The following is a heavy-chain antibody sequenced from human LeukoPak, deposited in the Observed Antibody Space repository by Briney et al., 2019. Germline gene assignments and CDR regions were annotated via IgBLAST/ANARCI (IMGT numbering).Heavy chain of an antibody. D-gene: IGHD2-2*01. CDR2: ISGSGGST. J-gene: IGHJ4*02. CDR1: GFTFSCYA. Sequence: PGGSLRLSCAASGFTFSCYAMSWDRQAPGTGLEWVSAISGSGGSTYYADSVKGRFTISRDNSKNTLYLQINSLRAEDTAVYYCAKDRVVVPAATFAYWGQGTLVTVSS. CDR3: AKDRVVVPAATFAY. V-gene: IGHV3-23*01.